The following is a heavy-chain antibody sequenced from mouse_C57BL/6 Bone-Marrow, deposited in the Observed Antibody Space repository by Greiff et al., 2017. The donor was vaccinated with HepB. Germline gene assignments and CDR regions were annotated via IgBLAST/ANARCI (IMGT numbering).Heavy chain of an antibody. J-gene: IGHJ1*03. CDR2: IYPGSGST. V-gene: IGHV1-55*01. CDR3: AREGFYYGSSYGYWYFDV. D-gene: IGHD1-1*01. CDR1: GYTFTSYW. Sequence: QVQLQQPGAELVKPGASVKMSCKASGYTFTSYWITWVKQRPGQGLEWIGDIYPGSGSTNYNEKFKSKATLTVDTSSSTACMQLSSLTSEDSAVYYCAREGFYYGSSYGYWYFDVWGTGTTVTVSS.